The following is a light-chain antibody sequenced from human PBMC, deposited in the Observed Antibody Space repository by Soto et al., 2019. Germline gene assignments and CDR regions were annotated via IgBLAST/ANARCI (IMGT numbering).Light chain of an antibody. CDR3: QQYNNWPPWT. J-gene: IGKJ1*01. CDR2: DAS. Sequence: EIVMTQSPATLSVSPGERSTLSCRASQGVSRNLAWYQQKPGQPPRLLIYDASTRATGVQDRFGGSGYGTEFTLTISSLQSEDFAVYYCQQYNNWPPWTFGQGTKVDIK. CDR1: QGVSRN. V-gene: IGKV3-15*01.